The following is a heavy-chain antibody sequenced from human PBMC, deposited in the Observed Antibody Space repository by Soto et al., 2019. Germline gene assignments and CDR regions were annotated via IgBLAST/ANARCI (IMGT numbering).Heavy chain of an antibody. V-gene: IGHV4-30-4*01. D-gene: IGHD2-15*01. J-gene: IGHJ4*02. CDR1: GGSISSGDYY. CDR3: ARAVAYCSGGSCSHFDY. CDR2: IYYSGST. Sequence: QVQLQESGPVLVKPSQTLSLTCTVSGGSISSGDYYWSWIRQPPGKGLEWIGYIYYSGSTYYNPSLKSRVTISVDTSKNQFSLKLSSVTAADTAVYYCARAVAYCSGGSCSHFDYWGQGTLVTVSS.